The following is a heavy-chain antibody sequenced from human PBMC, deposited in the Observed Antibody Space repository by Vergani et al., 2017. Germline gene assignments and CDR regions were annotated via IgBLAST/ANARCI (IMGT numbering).Heavy chain of an antibody. CDR3: ARGIAGYCSGGSCQKAGYYYYMDV. D-gene: IGHD2-15*01. J-gene: IGHJ6*03. CDR2: IYSGGST. V-gene: IGHV3-53*04. CDR1: GFTVSSNY. Sequence: EVQLVESGGGLVQPGWSLRLSCAASGFTVSSNYMSWVRQAPGTGLEWVSVIYSGGSTYYADSVKGRFTISRHNSKNTLYLQMNSLRAEDTAVYYCARGIAGYCSGGSCQKAGYYYYMDVWGKGTTVTVSS.